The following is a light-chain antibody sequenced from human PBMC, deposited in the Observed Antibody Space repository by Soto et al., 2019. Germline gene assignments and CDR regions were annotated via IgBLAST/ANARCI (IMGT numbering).Light chain of an antibody. CDR3: QQGHTNPIT. V-gene: IGKV1-39*01. J-gene: IGKJ5*01. CDR2: AAS. CDR1: QCISSY. Sequence: DIQMTQSPSSLSASVGERVTITCRASQCISSYLNWYQHKPGKAPKLLIYAASSLQSGVPSRFSGSRSGTDFTLTISSLQPEDFATYYCQQGHTNPITLGQGTRLEIK.